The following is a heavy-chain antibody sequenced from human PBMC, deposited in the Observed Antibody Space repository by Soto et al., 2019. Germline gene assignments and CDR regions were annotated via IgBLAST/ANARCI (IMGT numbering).Heavy chain of an antibody. CDR1: DYTFTNYG. D-gene: IGHD2-15*01. V-gene: IGHV1-18*01. CDR3: ARAQIGVCSGGTCYLNRGEWLDL. J-gene: IGHJ5*02. CDR2: ISGHNGNT. Sequence: QVQLVQSGPEVKKPGASAKVSCKASDYTFTNYGISWVRQAPGQGLEWMGWISGHNGNTKYAQKFQDRVTMAADTSTSTADMEMRSLKPDDTAVYYCARAQIGVCSGGTCYLNRGEWLDLWGQGTPVTVSS.